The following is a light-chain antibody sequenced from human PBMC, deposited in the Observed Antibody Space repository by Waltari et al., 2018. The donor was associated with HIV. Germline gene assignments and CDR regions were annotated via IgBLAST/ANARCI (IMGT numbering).Light chain of an antibody. CDR2: AKI. J-gene: IGLJ2*01. CDR3: HSRDSSGNHL. Sequence: SSELTQDPAVSVALGQTVSITCQGDRLKNYYANWYHQKPGRAPVLVIYAKINRPSGIPDRFSGAGSGNTASLTITGAQAEDEGDYYCHSRDSSGNHLFGGGTKVTVL. CDR1: RLKNYY. V-gene: IGLV3-19*01.